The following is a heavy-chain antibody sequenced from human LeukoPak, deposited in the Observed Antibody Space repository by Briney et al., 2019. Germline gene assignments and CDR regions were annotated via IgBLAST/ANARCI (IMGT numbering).Heavy chain of an antibody. D-gene: IGHD6-19*01. Sequence: SETLSLTCTVSGGSISSYYWSWIRQPPGKGLEWIGYIYYSGSTNYNPSLKSRVTISVDTSKNQFSLKLSSVTAADTAVYYCARGHTIAVELDYWGQRTLVTVSS. CDR1: GGSISSYY. CDR3: ARGHTIAVELDY. J-gene: IGHJ4*02. V-gene: IGHV4-59*01. CDR2: IYYSGST.